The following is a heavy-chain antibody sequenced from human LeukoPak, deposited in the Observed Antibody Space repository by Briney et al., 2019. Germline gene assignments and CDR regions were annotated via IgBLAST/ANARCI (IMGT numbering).Heavy chain of an antibody. J-gene: IGHJ4*02. CDR1: GFTFSSYA. Sequence: GGSLRLSCAASGFTFSSYAMHWVRQAPGKGLEWVAVISYDGSNKYYADSVKGRFTISRDNSKSTLYLQMNSLRAEDTAVYYCARDKYSSSWYTKLNCPDYWGQGTLVTVSS. CDR3: ARDKYSSSWYTKLNCPDY. CDR2: ISYDGSNK. V-gene: IGHV3-30-3*01. D-gene: IGHD6-13*01.